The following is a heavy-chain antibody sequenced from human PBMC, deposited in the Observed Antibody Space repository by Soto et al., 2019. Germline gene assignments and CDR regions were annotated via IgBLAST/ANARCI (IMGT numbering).Heavy chain of an antibody. J-gene: IGHJ4*02. CDR1: GESFSGYY. V-gene: IGHV4-34*01. CDR2: IDHSGTT. Sequence: SETLSLTCAVYGESFSGYYWSWIRQPPGKGLEWIGDIDHSGTTHYNPSLKNRVTILIDTSKKHFSLNLTSVTAADTAAYFCTRGRPPRYWGQGTLVTVS. CDR3: TRGRPPRY.